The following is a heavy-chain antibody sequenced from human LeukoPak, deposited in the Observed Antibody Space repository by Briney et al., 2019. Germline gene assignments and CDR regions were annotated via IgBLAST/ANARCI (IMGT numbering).Heavy chain of an antibody. CDR2: IYHSGST. Sequence: SETLSLTCAVSGGSISSSNWWSWVRQPPGQGLEWIGEIYHSGSTNYNPSLKSRVTISVDKSKNQFSLKLSSVTAADTAVYYCARAPGYSSSSGGLDPWGQGTLVTVSS. D-gene: IGHD6-6*01. V-gene: IGHV4-4*02. J-gene: IGHJ5*02. CDR3: ARAPGYSSSSGGLDP. CDR1: GGSISSSNW.